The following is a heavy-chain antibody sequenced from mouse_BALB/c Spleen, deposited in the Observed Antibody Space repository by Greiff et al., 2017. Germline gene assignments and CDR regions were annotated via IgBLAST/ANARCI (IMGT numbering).Heavy chain of an antibody. Sequence: QLQQSGAELAKPGASVKMSCKASGYTFTSYWMHWVKQRPGQGLEWIGYINPSTGYTEYNQKFKDKATLTADKSSSTAYMQLSSLTSEDSAVYYCARSPLYGSEPLYYAMDYWGQGTSVTVSS. D-gene: IGHD1-1*01. CDR3: ARSPLYGSEPLYYAMDY. CDR2: INPSTGYT. V-gene: IGHV1-7*01. CDR1: GYTFTSYW. J-gene: IGHJ4*01.